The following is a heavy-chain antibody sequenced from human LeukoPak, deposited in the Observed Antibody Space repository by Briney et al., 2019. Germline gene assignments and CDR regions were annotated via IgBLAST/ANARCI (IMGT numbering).Heavy chain of an antibody. CDR3: ARDLAAASGLHLGY. CDR2: IYYRGST. J-gene: IGHJ4*02. Sequence: PSETLSLTCTVSGNSVSIYYWSCIRQPPGKGLEWIGYIYYRGSTNYNPSLKSRVTMAVDTSKNQFSLKVSSVTAADTAVYYCARDLAAASGLHLGYWGQGTLVTVSS. V-gene: IGHV4-59*02. D-gene: IGHD3-16*01. CDR1: GNSVSIYY.